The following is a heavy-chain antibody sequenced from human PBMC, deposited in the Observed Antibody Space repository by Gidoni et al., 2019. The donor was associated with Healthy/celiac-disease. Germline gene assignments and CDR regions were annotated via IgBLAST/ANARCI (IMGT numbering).Heavy chain of an antibody. D-gene: IGHD6-19*01. CDR1: GVTFSSYS. Sequence: EVQLVASGGGLLQPGGSLSISCSASGVTFSSYSRNWVRQARGKGLDWVSYISSSSSTIYYADSVKGRFTISRDNAKNSLYLQMNSLRDEDTAVYYCASSVAGSYWGQGTLVTVSS. CDR3: ASSVAGSY. CDR2: ISSSSSTI. J-gene: IGHJ4*02. V-gene: IGHV3-48*02.